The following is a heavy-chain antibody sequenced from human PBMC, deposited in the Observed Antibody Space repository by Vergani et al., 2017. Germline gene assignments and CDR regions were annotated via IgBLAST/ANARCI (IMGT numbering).Heavy chain of an antibody. D-gene: IGHD2-2*01. CDR2: ISYDGSNK. J-gene: IGHJ6*03. CDR3: ARDGGHCSSTSCQYGYYYHMDV. CDR1: GFTFSSYA. V-gene: IGHV3-30-3*01. Sequence: QVQLVESGGGVVQPGRSLRLSCAASGFTFSSYAMHWVRQAPGKGLEWVAVISYDGSNKYYADSVKGRFTISRDNSKNTLYLQMNSLRAEDTAVYYCARDGGHCSSTSCQYGYYYHMDVWGKGTTVTVSS.